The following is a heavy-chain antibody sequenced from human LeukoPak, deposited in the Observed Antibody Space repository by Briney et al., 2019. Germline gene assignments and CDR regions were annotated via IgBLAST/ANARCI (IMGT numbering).Heavy chain of an antibody. CDR3: ARGLSHSKDI. Sequence: SETLSLTCTVSGGSMSSYSWSWIRQPAGKGLEWIGRVYTGGNTNYNPSLKSRVTMSVDTSKNQFSLKLTSVTAADTAVYYCARGLSHSKDIWGQGTMVTVSS. V-gene: IGHV4-4*07. J-gene: IGHJ3*02. CDR2: VYTGGNT. CDR1: GGSMSSYS.